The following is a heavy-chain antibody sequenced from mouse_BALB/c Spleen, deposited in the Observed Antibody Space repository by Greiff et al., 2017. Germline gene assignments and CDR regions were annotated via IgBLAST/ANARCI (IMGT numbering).Heavy chain of an antibody. V-gene: IGHV7-3*02. D-gene: IGHD1-1*01. J-gene: IGHJ2*01. CDR2: IRNKANGYTT. CDR3: ARDYYGSSLFDY. CDR1: GFTFTDYY. Sequence: EVHLVESGGGLVQPGGSLRLSCATSGFTFTDYYMSWVRQPPGKALEWLGFIRNKANGYTTEYSASVKGRFTISRDNSQSILYLQMNTLRAEDSATYYCARDYYGSSLFDYWGQGTTLTVSS.